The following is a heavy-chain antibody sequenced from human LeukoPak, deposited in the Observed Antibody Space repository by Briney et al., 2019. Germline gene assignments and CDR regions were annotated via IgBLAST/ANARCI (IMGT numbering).Heavy chain of an antibody. CDR3: ARPAGEILFGMQPFDS. D-gene: IGHD2/OR15-2a*01. CDR1: GGSFSDYY. CDR2: INHSGST. J-gene: IGHJ5*01. Sequence: PSETLSLTCVVYGGSFSDYYWSWIRQPPGKGLEWIGEINHSGSTNYNPSLKSRVTISTDTSKNQFSLNLTSVTAADTAVYYCARPAGEILFGMQPFDSWGQGTLVTVSS. V-gene: IGHV4-34*01.